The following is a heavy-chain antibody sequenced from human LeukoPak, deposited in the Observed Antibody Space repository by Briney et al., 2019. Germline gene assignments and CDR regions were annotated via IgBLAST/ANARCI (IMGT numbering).Heavy chain of an antibody. J-gene: IGHJ4*02. CDR2: IYNGVPT. CDR3: VQTTGWPGFDY. D-gene: IGHD1-14*01. CDR1: GAPITRFY. V-gene: IGHV4-4*09. Sequence: SETLSLICTTSGAPITRFYWSWVRQPPGKGLEWIGNIYNGVPTFFNPSLKSRVTLSVGTTTTKFSLQLMSVSAADTTVYYCVQTTGWPGFDYWGQGILVTVSS.